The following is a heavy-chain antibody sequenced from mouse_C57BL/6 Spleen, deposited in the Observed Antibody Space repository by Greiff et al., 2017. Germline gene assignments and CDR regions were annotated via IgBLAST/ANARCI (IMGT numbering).Heavy chain of an antibody. J-gene: IGHJ3*01. CDR1: GYAFSSYW. Sequence: QVQLKESGAELVKPGASVKISCKASGYAFSSYWMNWVKQRPGKGLEWIGQIYPGDGDTNYNGKFKGKATLTADKSSSTAYMQLSSLTSEDSAVYFCASLDGYDEVAWFAYWGQGTLVTVSA. D-gene: IGHD2-2*01. CDR2: IYPGDGDT. V-gene: IGHV1-80*01. CDR3: ASLDGYDEVAWFAY.